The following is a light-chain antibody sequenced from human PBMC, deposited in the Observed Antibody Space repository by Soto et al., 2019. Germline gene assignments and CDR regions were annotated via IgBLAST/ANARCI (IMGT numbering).Light chain of an antibody. V-gene: IGKV1-5*03. CDR1: QSIGSW. CDR3: KQYTDYYWT. CDR2: KAS. J-gene: IGKJ1*01. Sequence: IQMTQSPSTLSASVGDRVAITCRASQSIGSWLAWYQQKPGKAPRFLIYKASTLESGVPSRFSGSGSGTEFTLTISSLQPEDFGSYYCKQYTDYYWTFGQGTKVEIK.